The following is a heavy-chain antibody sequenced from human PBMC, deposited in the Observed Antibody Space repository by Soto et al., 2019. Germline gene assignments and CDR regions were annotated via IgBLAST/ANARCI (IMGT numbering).Heavy chain of an antibody. D-gene: IGHD5-12*01. CDR2: IYHSGST. CDR1: GGSISSYY. Sequence: PSETLSLTCTVSGGSISSYYWSRIRQPPGKGLEWIGSIYHSGSTYYNPSLKSRVTISVDTSKNQFSLKLSSVTAADTAVYYCARDPGRDGYNLLDYWGQGTLVTVSS. V-gene: IGHV4-38-2*02. J-gene: IGHJ4*02. CDR3: ARDPGRDGYNLLDY.